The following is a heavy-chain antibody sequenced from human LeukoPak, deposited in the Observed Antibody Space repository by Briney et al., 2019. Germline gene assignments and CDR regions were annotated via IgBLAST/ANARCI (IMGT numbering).Heavy chain of an antibody. D-gene: IGHD5-12*01. CDR3: ARDRDYDYLDY. CDR2: IWYDGSNK. J-gene: IGHJ4*02. Sequence: TGGSLRLSCAASGFTLSSNGMHWVRQAPGKGLEWVAVIWYDGSNKYYADSVKGRFTISRDNSKNTLYLQMNILRAEDTAVYYCARDRDYDYLDYWGQGTLVTVSS. V-gene: IGHV3-33*01. CDR1: GFTLSSNG.